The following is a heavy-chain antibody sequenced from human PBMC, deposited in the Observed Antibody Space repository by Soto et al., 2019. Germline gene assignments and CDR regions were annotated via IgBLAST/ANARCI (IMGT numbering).Heavy chain of an antibody. V-gene: IGHV3-33*06. D-gene: IGHD2-21*02. Sequence: QVQLVESGGGVVQPGRSRRLSCAASGFPFSTYGIHWVRRAPGKVLEWLAVIWHDGSKKYYADSVQGRFTISRDNSKNTGYLQMNSLRAEDTAVYYCVKDHCGGDCYSNPYYDYWGQGTLVTVSS. CDR1: GFPFSTYG. CDR2: IWHDGSKK. CDR3: VKDHCGGDCYSNPYYDY. J-gene: IGHJ4*02.